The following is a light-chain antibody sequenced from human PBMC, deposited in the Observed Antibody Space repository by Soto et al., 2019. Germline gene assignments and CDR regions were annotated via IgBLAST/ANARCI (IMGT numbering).Light chain of an antibody. CDR1: QSVSSN. J-gene: IGKJ5*01. CDR3: QQYNNWPRIT. V-gene: IGKV3-15*01. Sequence: EIGMRQTPATMSVSPGERATLSCRASQSVSSNLAWYQQKPGQAPRLLIYGASTRATGIPARFSGSGSGTEFTLTISSLQSEDFAVYYCQQYNNWPRITFGQGTRLEIK. CDR2: GAS.